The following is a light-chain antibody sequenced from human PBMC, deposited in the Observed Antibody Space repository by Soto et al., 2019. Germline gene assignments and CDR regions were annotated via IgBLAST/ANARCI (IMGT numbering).Light chain of an antibody. CDR3: QQYMSSVT. V-gene: IGKV3-20*01. J-gene: IGKJ1*01. Sequence: EIVLTQSQGSLSLSPGQRATLSCRASQSVDTTFFAWYQKKPGQAPRLLIYGATKRATGNPDRLSGSGSGTDFTLIISRLEPEDFAVYYCQQYMSSVTFGQGTKVEIK. CDR2: GAT. CDR1: QSVDTTF.